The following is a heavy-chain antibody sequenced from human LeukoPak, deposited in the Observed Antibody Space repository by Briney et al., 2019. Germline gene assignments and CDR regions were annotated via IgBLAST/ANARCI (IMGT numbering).Heavy chain of an antibody. CDR3: ARDSYDSSGGSYYFDY. CDR1: GFTFSSYS. CDR2: ISSSSSYI. J-gene: IGHJ4*02. D-gene: IGHD3-22*01. Sequence: PGGSLRLSCAASGFTFSSYSVNWVRQAPGKGLEWVSSISSSSSYIYYADSVKGRFTISRDNAKNSLYLQMNSLRAEDTAVYYCARDSYDSSGGSYYFDYWGQGTLVTVSP. V-gene: IGHV3-21*01.